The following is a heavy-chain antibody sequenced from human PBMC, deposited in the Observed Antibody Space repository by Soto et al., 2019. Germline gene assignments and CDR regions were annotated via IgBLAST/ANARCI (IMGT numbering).Heavy chain of an antibody. CDR1: GGSVSSGSYY. Sequence: SETLSLTCTVSGGSVSSGSYYWSWIRQPPGKGLEWIGYIYYSGSTNYNPSLKSRVTISVDTSKNQFSLKLSSVTAADTAVYYCARGYSSGWYFNWFDPWGQGTRVTVSS. CDR2: IYYSGST. V-gene: IGHV4-61*01. D-gene: IGHD6-19*01. CDR3: ARGYSSGWYFNWFDP. J-gene: IGHJ5*02.